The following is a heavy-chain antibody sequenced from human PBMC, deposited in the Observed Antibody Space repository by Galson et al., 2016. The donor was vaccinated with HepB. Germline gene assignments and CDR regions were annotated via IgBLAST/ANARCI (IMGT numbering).Heavy chain of an antibody. CDR1: GYTFPSHG. CDR3: ARLGGKDILTGYYDYYYGMDV. V-gene: IGHV1-18*01. CDR2: ISAYNGNT. Sequence: SVKVSCKASGYTFPSHGISWVRQARGQGLEWMGWISAYNGNTNYAQKLQGRVTMTTDTSTSTAYMELRSLGSDDTAVYFCARLGGKDILTGYYDYYYGMDVWGQGTTVTVSS. D-gene: IGHD3-9*01. J-gene: IGHJ6*02.